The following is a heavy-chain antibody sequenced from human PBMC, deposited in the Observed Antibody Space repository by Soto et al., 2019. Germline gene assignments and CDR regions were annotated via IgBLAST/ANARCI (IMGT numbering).Heavy chain of an antibody. Sequence: SVKVSCKASGGTFSSYAISWVRQAPGQGLEWMGGIIPIFGTANYAQKFQGRVTITADESTSTAYMELSSLRSEDTAVYYCAKPEYGDPTPGMDVWGQGTTVTVSS. CDR2: IIPIFGTA. CDR3: AKPEYGDPTPGMDV. D-gene: IGHD2-21*01. V-gene: IGHV1-69*13. J-gene: IGHJ6*02. CDR1: GGTFSSYA.